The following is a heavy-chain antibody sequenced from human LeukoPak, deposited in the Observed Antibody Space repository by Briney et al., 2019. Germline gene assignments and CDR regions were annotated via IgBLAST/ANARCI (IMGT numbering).Heavy chain of an antibody. Sequence: ASVKVSCKASGYTFTNYHMHWVRQAPGQGLEWMGTIDPSGGRTSYAQKFQGRVTLTGDTSTSTVYMELSSLRSEDTAVCYCARPAPTGVDAFDIWGQGTLVTVSS. CDR3: ARPAPTGVDAFDI. J-gene: IGHJ3*02. D-gene: IGHD3-10*01. V-gene: IGHV1-46*01. CDR2: IDPSGGRT. CDR1: GYTFTNYH.